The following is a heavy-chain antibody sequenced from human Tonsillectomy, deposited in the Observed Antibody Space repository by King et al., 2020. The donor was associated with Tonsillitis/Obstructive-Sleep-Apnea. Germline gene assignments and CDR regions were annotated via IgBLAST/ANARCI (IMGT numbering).Heavy chain of an antibody. CDR2: INPSNGDT. CDR3: GRGPGVGGIDY. Sequence: VQLVQSATEVKKPGASVNVSCKTSGYIFTGWYIHWVRQAPGQGLEWMGRINPSNGDTKFAQNFQGRVTMTRDTSINTVYMEASRLRYDDTAVYYCGRGPGVGGIDYGGQGTLVTVSS. CDR1: GYIFTGWY. D-gene: IGHD2-15*01. J-gene: IGHJ4*02. V-gene: IGHV1-2*06.